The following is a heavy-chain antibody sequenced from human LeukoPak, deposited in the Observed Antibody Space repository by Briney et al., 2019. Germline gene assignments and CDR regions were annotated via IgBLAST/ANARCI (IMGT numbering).Heavy chain of an antibody. CDR1: GFSFSSYG. CDR2: IWYDGSKK. V-gene: IGHV3-33*01. Sequence: GRSLRLSCAASGFSFSSYGMHWVRQAPGKGLEWVAVIWYDGSKKYSADSVKGRFTISRDNSKNTLYLQMDILRAEDTAVYYCARYNSGTIDYWGQGTLVTVSS. D-gene: IGHD1-1*01. J-gene: IGHJ4*02. CDR3: ARYNSGTIDY.